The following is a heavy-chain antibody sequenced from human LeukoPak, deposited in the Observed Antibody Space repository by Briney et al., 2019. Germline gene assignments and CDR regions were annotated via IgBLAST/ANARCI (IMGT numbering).Heavy chain of an antibody. Sequence: ATVNVPYKASCYTFAIYGIIWVPHAPGQGLVWMAYISPHGCHTNYAQNLGGRVTMTTDTSTRTAYMELRSLRSDDTAIYYCARDYCTRGGYCYKELLFDPSGQGTLVTVSS. CDR2: ISPHGCHT. J-gene: IGHJ5*02. CDR3: ARDYCTRGGYCYKELLFDP. V-gene: IGHV1-18*01. D-gene: IGHD2-21*02. CDR1: CYTFAIYG.